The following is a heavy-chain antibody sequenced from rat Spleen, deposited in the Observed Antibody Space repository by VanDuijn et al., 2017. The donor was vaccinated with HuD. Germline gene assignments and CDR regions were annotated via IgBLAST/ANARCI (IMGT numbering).Heavy chain of an antibody. Sequence: EVQLVESGGGFVQPGRSMKLSCAASGFTLSNFYMAWVRQAPTKGLEWVASISTGGGNTHYRDSVKGRFTISKNNAKNTLYLQMDSLRSEDTASYYCARQSDYGYTLDYWGQGVMVTVSS. CDR2: ISTGGGNT. CDR1: GFTLSNFY. CDR3: ARQSDYGYTLDY. V-gene: IGHV5-25*01. J-gene: IGHJ2*01. D-gene: IGHD1-9*01.